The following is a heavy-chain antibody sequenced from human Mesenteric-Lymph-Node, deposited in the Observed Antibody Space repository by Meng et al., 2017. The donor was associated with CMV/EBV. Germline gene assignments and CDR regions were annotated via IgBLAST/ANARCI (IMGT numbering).Heavy chain of an antibody. Sequence: YPACDFYFRAFSGYCVSQTRETPVKWVERIGDNNHSGSTNYNPSIKFTVTISVDTSKIQFSLKMISVTDADMSVYDCALSSRVDYWGQGTLVTVSS. V-gene: IGHV4-34*01. CDR3: ALSSRVDY. CDR1: FRAFSGYC. J-gene: IGHJ4*02. D-gene: IGHD6-13*01. CDR2: NNHSGST.